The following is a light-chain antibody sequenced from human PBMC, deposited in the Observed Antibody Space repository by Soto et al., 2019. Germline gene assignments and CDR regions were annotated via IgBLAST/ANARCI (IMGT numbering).Light chain of an antibody. Sequence: QSVLTQPASVSGSPGQSITISCTGTRSDVGGFRYVSWFQHHPGRAPKLLIYEVSYRPSGVSNRFSGSKSGNTASLTISGLQAEDEADYYCNSYTGTSALVFGTGTKVTVL. CDR3: NSYTGTSALV. V-gene: IGLV2-14*01. CDR1: RSDVGGFRY. CDR2: EVS. J-gene: IGLJ1*01.